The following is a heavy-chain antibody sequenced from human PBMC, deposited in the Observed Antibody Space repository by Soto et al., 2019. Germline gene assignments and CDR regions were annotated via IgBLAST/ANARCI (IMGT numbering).Heavy chain of an antibody. CDR2: ISAYNGNT. V-gene: IGHV1-18*01. J-gene: IGHJ6*02. D-gene: IGHD6-13*01. CDR3: ARDAEYSGSWFPNYVMDV. Sequence: ASVKVSCKASGYTFTSYGISWVRQAPGQGLEWMGWISAYNGNTNYAQKLQGRVTMTTDTSTSTAYMELRSLRSDDTAVYYCARDAEYSGSWFPNYVMDVWGQGTTVTVSS. CDR1: GYTFTSYG.